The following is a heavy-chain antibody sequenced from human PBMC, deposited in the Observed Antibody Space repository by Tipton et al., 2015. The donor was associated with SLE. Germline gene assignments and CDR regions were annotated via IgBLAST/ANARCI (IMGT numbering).Heavy chain of an antibody. CDR3: AREAYSGSYFDY. Sequence: SLRLSCAASGFTFSSYWMSWVRQAPGKGLEWVANIKQDGSEKYYGDSVKGRFTISSDNPKNSLYLQMNSLRAEDTAGYYCAREAYSGSYFDYWGQGSLVTVAS. CDR2: IKQDGSEK. D-gene: IGHD1-26*01. V-gene: IGHV3-7*01. J-gene: IGHJ4*02. CDR1: GFTFSSYW.